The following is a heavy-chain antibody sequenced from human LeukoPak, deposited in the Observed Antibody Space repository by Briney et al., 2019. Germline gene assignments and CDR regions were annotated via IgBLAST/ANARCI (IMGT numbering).Heavy chain of an antibody. CDR1: GYTFTSYY. CDR3: TTEDGYNPGYGMDV. D-gene: IGHD5-24*01. J-gene: IGHJ6*02. CDR2: INPSGGST. V-gene: IGHV1-46*01. Sequence: ASVKVSCKASGYTFTSYYIYWVRQAPGQGLEWMGIINPSGGSTNYAQKFQGRVTMTRDTSTGTVYMELSSLRSEDTAVYYCTTEDGYNPGYGMDVWGQGTTVTVSS.